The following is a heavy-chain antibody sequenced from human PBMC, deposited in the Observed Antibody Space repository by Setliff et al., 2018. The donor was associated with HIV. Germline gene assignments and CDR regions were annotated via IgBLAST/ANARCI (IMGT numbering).Heavy chain of an antibody. Sequence: LSLTCAVSGYSISSGSYWAWVRQPPGKGLEWIGSIYHSGTTYYNPSLKSRVTISVDTSKNQFSLKLSSVTAADTAVYYCARVRQVSDYGDYDYYFDYWGQGALVTVSS. CDR3: ARVRQVSDYGDYDYYFDY. CDR1: GYSISSGSY. D-gene: IGHD4-17*01. V-gene: IGHV4-38-2*01. CDR2: IYHSGTT. J-gene: IGHJ4*02.